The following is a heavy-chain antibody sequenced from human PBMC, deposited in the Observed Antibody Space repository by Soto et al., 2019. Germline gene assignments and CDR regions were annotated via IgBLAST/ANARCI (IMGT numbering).Heavy chain of an antibody. CDR1: SSGGYY. Sequence: SSGGYYWSWIRQHPGKGLGWVGFIRSKAYGGTTEYAASVKGRFTISRDDSKSIAYLQMNSLKTEDTAVYYCTIVVVTARFDPWGQGTLVTVSS. CDR2: IRSKAYGGTT. D-gene: IGHD2-21*02. J-gene: IGHJ5*02. V-gene: IGHV3-49*03. CDR3: TIVVVTARFDP.